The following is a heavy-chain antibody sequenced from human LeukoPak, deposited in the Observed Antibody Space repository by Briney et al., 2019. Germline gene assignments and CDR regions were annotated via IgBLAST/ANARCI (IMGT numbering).Heavy chain of an antibody. CDR1: GFTFSAHW. D-gene: IGHD5-24*01. V-gene: IGHV3-7*01. CDR3: ARVSPRDGQNYGYYYYGLDV. CDR2: IKQDESEK. Sequence: PGGSLRLSCAASGFTFSAHWMSWVRQAPGKGLEWVANIKQDESEKSYVDSVKGRFTISRDSAKKSLYLQMNSLRAEDTAVYYCARVSPRDGQNYGYYYYGLDVWGQGTTVTVSS. J-gene: IGHJ6*02.